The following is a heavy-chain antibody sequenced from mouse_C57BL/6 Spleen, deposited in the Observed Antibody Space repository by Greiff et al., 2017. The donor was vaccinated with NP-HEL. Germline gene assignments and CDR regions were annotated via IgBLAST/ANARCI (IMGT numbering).Heavy chain of an antibody. Sequence: EVKLMESGPELVKPGASVKIPCKASGYTFTDYNMDWVKQSHGKSLEWIGDINPNNGGTIYNQKFKGKATLTVDKSSSTAYMELRSLTSEDTAVYYCARRGYSRGAMDYWGQGTSVTVSS. CDR1: GYTFTDYN. CDR3: ARRGYSRGAMDY. V-gene: IGHV1-18*01. J-gene: IGHJ4*01. CDR2: INPNNGGT. D-gene: IGHD3-1*01.